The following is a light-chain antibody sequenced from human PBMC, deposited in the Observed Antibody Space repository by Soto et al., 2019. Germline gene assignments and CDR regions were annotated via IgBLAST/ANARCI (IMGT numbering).Light chain of an antibody. J-gene: IGLJ2*01. CDR2: EVS. Sequence: QSALTQPASVSGSPAQSITISCTGTSSDVGSYDLVSWYQQYTGEAPKIILYEVSKRPSGVSNRFSGSKSGNTASLTISGLQAEDEAEYYCCSYAGSRTLVVFGGGTKLTVL. CDR3: CSYAGSRTLVV. CDR1: SSDVGSYDL. V-gene: IGLV2-23*02.